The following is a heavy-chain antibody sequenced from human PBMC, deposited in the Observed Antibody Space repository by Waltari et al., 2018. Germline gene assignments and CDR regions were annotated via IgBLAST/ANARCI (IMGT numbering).Heavy chain of an antibody. CDR1: GFTVSSNY. J-gene: IGHJ4*02. CDR2: IYSGGST. Sequence: VQLVESGGGLIQPGGSLRLSCAASGFTVSSNYMSWVRQAPGKGLEWVSVIYSGGSTYYADSVKGRFTISRDNSKNTLYLQMNSLRAEDTAVYYCARESNSWEPRYFDYWGQGTLVTVSS. CDR3: ARESNSWEPRYFDY. D-gene: IGHD6-13*01. V-gene: IGHV3-53*01.